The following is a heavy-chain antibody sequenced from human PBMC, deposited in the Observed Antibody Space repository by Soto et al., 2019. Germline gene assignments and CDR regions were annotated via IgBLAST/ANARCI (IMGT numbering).Heavy chain of an antibody. V-gene: IGHV1-18*01. CDR2: ISAHNGNT. CDR3: ARGRYGDY. J-gene: IGHJ4*02. D-gene: IGHD4-17*01. Sequence: QAHLVQSGPEVKKPGASVKVSCKGSVYIFTSYGIAWVRQAPGQGLEWMGWISAHNGNTEYAQKFQGRVTVTRDTSTSTAYLELRSLRSDDTALYYCARGRYGDYWGQGALVTVSS. CDR1: VYIFTSYG.